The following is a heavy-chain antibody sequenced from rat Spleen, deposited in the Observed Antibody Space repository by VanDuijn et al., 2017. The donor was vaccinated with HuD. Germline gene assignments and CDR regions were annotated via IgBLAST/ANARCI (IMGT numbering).Heavy chain of an antibody. CDR1: GYTFTSYD. D-gene: IGHD1-4*01. Sequence: QVQLQQSGAELAKPGSSVKISCKASGYTFTSYDISWIKQTTGQGLEYIGYINTGSGGTYYNEKFKGKATLTVDKSSSTAFMQLSSLTPEDTAVYYCARGDYPGAWGQGASVTVSS. J-gene: IGHJ4*01. CDR2: INTGSGGT. CDR3: ARGDYPGA. V-gene: IGHV1-57*01.